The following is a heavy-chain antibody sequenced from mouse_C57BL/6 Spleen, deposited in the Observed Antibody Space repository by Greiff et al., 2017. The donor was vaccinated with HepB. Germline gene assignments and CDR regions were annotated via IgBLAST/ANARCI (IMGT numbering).Heavy chain of an antibody. CDR2: INPSSGYT. CDR3: AFGGTSDYGLDY. D-gene: IGHD1-2*01. J-gene: IGHJ2*01. Sequence: QVQLQQSGAELARPGASVKMSCKASGYTFTSYTMHWVKQRPGQGLEWIGYINPSSGYTKYNQKFKDKATLTADKSSSTAYMQLSSLTSEDSAVYYCAFGGTSDYGLDYWGQGTTLTVSS. V-gene: IGHV1-4*01. CDR1: GYTFTSYT.